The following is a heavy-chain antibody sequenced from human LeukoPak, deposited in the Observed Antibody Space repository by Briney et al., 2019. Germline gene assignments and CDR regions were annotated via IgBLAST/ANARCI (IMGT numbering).Heavy chain of an antibody. V-gene: IGHV4-59*01. J-gene: IGHJ1*01. Sequence: SETLSLTCTVSGGSISTYYWSWIRQPPGKGLEWIGYIYYSGSTSYNPSLKSRITVSVDTFKNQFSLKLSSVTAADTAVYYCARDTGVVVGYFQHWGQGTLVTVSS. CDR3: ARDTGVVVGYFQH. D-gene: IGHD2-15*01. CDR2: IYYSGST. CDR1: GGSISTYY.